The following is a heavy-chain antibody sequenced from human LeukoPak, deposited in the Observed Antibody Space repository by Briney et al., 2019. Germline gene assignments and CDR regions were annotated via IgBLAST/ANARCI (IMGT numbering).Heavy chain of an antibody. CDR2: IYHSGST. CDR3: ERGGIVGATTPDY. V-gene: IGHV4-38-2*02. CDR1: GYSISSGYY. D-gene: IGHD1-26*01. Sequence: PSETLSLTCTVSGYSISSGYYWGWIRRPPGKGLEWIGSIYHSGSTYYNPSLKSRVTISVDTSKNQFSLKLSSVTAADTAVYYCERGGIVGATTPDYWGQGTLVTVSS. J-gene: IGHJ4*02.